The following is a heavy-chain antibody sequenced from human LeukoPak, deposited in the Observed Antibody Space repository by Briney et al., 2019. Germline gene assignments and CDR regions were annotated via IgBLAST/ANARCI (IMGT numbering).Heavy chain of an antibody. CDR3: AKGRAYYDSSGSSDY. Sequence: GGSLRLSCAVSGFTFSSYAMSWVRQAPGKGLEWVSGISGSGGSTNNAEPVKGRFTIPRDNSKNTLYLQMNSLRAEDTAVYYCAKGRAYYDSSGSSDYWGQGTLVIVSS. CDR2: ISGSGGST. J-gene: IGHJ4*02. CDR1: GFTFSSYA. D-gene: IGHD3-22*01. V-gene: IGHV3-23*01.